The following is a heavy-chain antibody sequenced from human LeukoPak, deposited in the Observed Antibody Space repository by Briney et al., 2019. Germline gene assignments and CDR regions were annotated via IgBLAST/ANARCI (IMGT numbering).Heavy chain of an antibody. Sequence: ASVKVSCKASGYTFTSFGISWVRQAPGQGLEWMGWISAYNGNTIYAQMLQGRVTMTTDTSTSTAYMELRSLRSDDTAVYYCAREIGSGSFLDNWGQGTLVTVSS. CDR3: AREIGSGSFLDN. V-gene: IGHV1-18*01. CDR2: ISAYNGNT. D-gene: IGHD3-10*01. CDR1: GYTFTSFG. J-gene: IGHJ4*02.